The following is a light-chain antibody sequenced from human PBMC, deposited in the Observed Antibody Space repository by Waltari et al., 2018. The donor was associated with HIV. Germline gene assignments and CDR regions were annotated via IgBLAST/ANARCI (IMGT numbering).Light chain of an antibody. CDR2: DAS. Sequence: IVLTQSPATLPLSPGERATLYCRASQSVKSYLAWYQQKPGQAPRLLIYDASNRASGIPARFSGSGSGTDFTLTISSLAPGDFAVYYCPQRSTSITFGQGTRLDIK. V-gene: IGKV3-11*01. CDR3: PQRSTSIT. J-gene: IGKJ5*01. CDR1: QSVKSY.